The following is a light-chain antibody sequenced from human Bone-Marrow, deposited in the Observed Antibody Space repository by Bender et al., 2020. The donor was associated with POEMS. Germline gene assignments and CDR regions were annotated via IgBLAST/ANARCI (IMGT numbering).Light chain of an antibody. J-gene: IGLJ2*01. CDR3: CSYAGTHVL. CDR2: EGS. V-gene: IGLV2-23*01. Sequence: QSALTQPASVSGSPGQSITISCTGTSSDVGSYNLVSWYQQHPGKAPKLMIYEGSKRPSGVPDRFSGYKSGNTASLTISGLQAEDEVDYYCCSYAGTHVLFGGGTKLTVL. CDR1: SSDVGSYNL.